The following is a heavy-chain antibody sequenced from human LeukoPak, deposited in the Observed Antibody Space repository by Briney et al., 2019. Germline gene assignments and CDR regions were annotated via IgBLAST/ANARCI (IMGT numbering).Heavy chain of an antibody. Sequence: PSETLSLTCAVYGGSFSGYYWSWIRQPPGKGLEWIGEINHSGSTNYNPSLKSRVTISVDTSKNRFSLKLSSVTAADTAEYYCAGEESIRYYFDYWGQGTLVTVSS. CDR2: INHSGST. V-gene: IGHV4-34*01. CDR3: AGEESIRYYFDY. D-gene: IGHD2/OR15-2a*01. CDR1: GGSFSGYY. J-gene: IGHJ4*02.